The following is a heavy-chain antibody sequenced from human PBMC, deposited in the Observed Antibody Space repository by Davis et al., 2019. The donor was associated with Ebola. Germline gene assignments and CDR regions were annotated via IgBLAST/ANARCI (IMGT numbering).Heavy chain of an antibody. J-gene: IGHJ5*02. D-gene: IGHD6-13*01. V-gene: IGHV3-23*01. CDR1: GFTFRANA. CDR2: ITSSGGGT. Sequence: GESLKISCAASGFTFRANAMSWVRQAPGKGLEWVSAITSSGGGTYYADSVKGRFTISRDNSKNTLYLQMNSLRAEDTAVYYCAKDAIAAAAWFDPWGQGTLVTVSP. CDR3: AKDAIAAAAWFDP.